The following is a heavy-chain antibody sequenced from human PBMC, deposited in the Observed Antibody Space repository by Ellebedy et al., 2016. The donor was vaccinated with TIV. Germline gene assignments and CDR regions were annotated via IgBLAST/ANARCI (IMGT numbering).Heavy chain of an antibody. CDR1: GYTFTSYA. CDR3: ARDRIRAAADPYYFDY. V-gene: IGHV1-69*04. CDR2: IIPILGIA. Sequence: AASVKVSCKASGYTFTSYAISWVRQAPGQGLEWMGRIIPILGIANYAQKFQGRVTITADKSTSTAYMELSSLRSEDTAVYYCARDRIRAAADPYYFDYWGQGTLVTVSS. J-gene: IGHJ4*02. D-gene: IGHD6-13*01.